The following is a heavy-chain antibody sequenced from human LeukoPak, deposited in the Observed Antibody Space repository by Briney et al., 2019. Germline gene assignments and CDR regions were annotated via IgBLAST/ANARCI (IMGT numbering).Heavy chain of an antibody. Sequence: PGGSLRLSCAASGFGFSGVSMNWVRQAPGKGLEWASSISRRSDFIFYADSVKGRFTVSRDNAKNSLFLQLNSLRAEDTALYYCARDYCSGPTCYPLDLWGQGTLVSVSS. CDR3: ARDYCSGPTCYPLDL. V-gene: IGHV3-21*01. J-gene: IGHJ4*02. CDR2: ISRRSDFI. D-gene: IGHD2-2*01. CDR1: GFGFSGVS.